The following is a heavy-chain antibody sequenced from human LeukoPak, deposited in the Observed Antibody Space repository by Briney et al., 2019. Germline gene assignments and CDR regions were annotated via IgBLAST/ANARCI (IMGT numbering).Heavy chain of an antibody. V-gene: IGHV4-39*07. D-gene: IGHD3-22*01. CDR2: IYYSGST. CDR1: GGSISSSSYY. J-gene: IGHJ4*02. Sequence: PSETLSLTCTGSGGSISSSSYYWGWIRQPPGKGLEWIGSIYYSGSTYYNPSLKSRVTISVDTSKNQFSLKLSSVTAADTAVYYCARGRHYYDSSGYYINWGQGTLVTVSS. CDR3: ARGRHYYDSSGYYIN.